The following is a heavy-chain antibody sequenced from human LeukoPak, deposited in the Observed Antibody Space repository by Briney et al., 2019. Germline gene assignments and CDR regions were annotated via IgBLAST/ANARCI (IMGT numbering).Heavy chain of an antibody. D-gene: IGHD6-13*01. CDR2: TKQDGSEK. CDR1: GFTFSSYW. V-gene: IGHV3-7*01. J-gene: IGHJ4*02. Sequence: GGSLRLSCAASGFTFSSYWMSWVRQAPGKGLEWVANTKQDGSEKYYVDSVKGRFTISRDNAKNSLYLQMNSLRAEDTAVYYCARDTGEDSSSWYYFDYWGQGTLVTVSS. CDR3: ARDTGEDSSSWYYFDY.